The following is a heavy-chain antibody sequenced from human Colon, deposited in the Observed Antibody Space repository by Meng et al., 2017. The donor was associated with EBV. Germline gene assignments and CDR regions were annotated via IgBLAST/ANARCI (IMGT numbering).Heavy chain of an antibody. CDR2: IGSSDNT. Sequence: EVQLLESGGGLVQPGGSLRLSXAASGFTSSSYGMSWVRRAPGKGLEWVSTIGSSDNTYYADSVKGRFTISRDNSKNTLYLQMNSLRAEDTAVYYCAKKSYTSGWSHFDYWGQGTLVTVSS. D-gene: IGHD6-19*01. CDR3: AKKSYTSGWSHFDY. CDR1: GFTSSSYG. J-gene: IGHJ4*02. V-gene: IGHV3-23*01.